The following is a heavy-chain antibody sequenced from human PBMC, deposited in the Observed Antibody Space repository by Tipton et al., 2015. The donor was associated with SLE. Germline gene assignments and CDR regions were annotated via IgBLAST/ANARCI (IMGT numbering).Heavy chain of an antibody. V-gene: IGHV3-23*01. Sequence: SLRLSCAASGFIFSDYGMNWVRQAPGQGLEWVSSIGQTDDFTRYADSVKGRFTISRDTSKNTLYLQMNSLRVEDTAVYYCANRLDITLANYFFGMDAWGQGTTVTVSS. CDR1: GFIFSDYG. CDR2: IGQTDDFT. D-gene: IGHD2-2*03. J-gene: IGHJ6*02. CDR3: ANRLDITLANYFFGMDA.